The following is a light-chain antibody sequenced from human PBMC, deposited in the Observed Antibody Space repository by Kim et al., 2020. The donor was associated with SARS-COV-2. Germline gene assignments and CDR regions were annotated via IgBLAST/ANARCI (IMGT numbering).Light chain of an antibody. CDR2: HDS. Sequence: SYELTQPLSVSVSPGQTASITCCGDNLGAKYAGWYQQKPGQSPVLVMYHDSKRPSGIPERFSGSNSGNTATLTISRTQATDEADYYCQAWDSSTYVVFGGGTQLTVL. CDR3: QAWDSSTYVV. CDR1: NLGAKY. J-gene: IGLJ2*01. V-gene: IGLV3-1*01.